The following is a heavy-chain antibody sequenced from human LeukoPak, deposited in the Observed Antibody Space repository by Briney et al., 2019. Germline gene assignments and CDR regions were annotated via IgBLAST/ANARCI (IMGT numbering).Heavy chain of an antibody. V-gene: IGHV3-23*01. Sequence: GGSLRLSCAPSGFTFSSYAMSWVRQAPGKGPEWVSAISGSGGSTYYADSVKGPFTISRDNSKNTLYLQMNSLRAEDTAVYYCAKEYSSSWYYFDYWGQGTLVTVSS. CDR1: GFTFSSYA. CDR2: ISGSGGST. J-gene: IGHJ4*02. CDR3: AKEYSSSWYYFDY. D-gene: IGHD6-13*01.